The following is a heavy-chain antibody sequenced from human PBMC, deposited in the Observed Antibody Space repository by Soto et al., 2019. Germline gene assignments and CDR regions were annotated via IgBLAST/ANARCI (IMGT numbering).Heavy chain of an antibody. CDR3: ARLGGGWFDP. D-gene: IGHD3-16*01. V-gene: IGHV4-39*01. CDR1: GGSISSSSYY. J-gene: IGHJ5*02. CDR2: IYYSGST. Sequence: SETLSLTCTVSGGSISSSSYYWGWIRQPPGKGLEWIGSIYYSGSTYYNPSLKIRVTISVDTSKNQFSLKLSSVTAADTAVYYCARLGGGWFDPWGQGTLVTVSS.